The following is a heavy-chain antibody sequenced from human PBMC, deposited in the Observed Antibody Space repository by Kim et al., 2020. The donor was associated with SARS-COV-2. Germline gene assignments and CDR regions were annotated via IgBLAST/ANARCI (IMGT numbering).Heavy chain of an antibody. J-gene: IGHJ2*01. V-gene: IGHV3-23*01. CDR3: AKEVRGVIRTGYFDL. Sequence: DSVKGRFTISRDNSKNTLYLQMNSLRAEDTAVYYCAKEVRGVIRTGYFDLWGRGTLVTVSS. D-gene: IGHD3-10*01.